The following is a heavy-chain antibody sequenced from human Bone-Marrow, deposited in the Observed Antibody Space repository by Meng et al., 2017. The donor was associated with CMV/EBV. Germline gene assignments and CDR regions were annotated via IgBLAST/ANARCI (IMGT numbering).Heavy chain of an antibody. J-gene: IGHJ4*02. V-gene: IGHV1-24*01. CDR1: RYTLPELS. CDR2: FDPEDGET. D-gene: IGHD3-3*01. Sequence: ASVKVPCKVSRYTLPELSRHWVRQAPGKGLEWMGGFDPEDGETIYAQKFQGRVTMTEDTSTDTAYIELSSLRSEVTAVYYGATARPAGWDFSRWGQGTLVTVSS. CDR3: ATARPAGWDFSR.